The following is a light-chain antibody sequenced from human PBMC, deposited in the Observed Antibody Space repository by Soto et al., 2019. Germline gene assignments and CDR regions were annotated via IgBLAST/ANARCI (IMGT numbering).Light chain of an antibody. CDR2: EVT. CDR1: SSDVGSYNH. V-gene: IGLV2-14*01. CDR3: ISYTGSSTSYV. Sequence: QSALTQPASVSGSPGQSITISCSGTSSDVGSYNHVAWYQQFPGKTPKLIMYEVTYRPSGASHRFSASKSGNTASLTISGLQAEDEADYYCISYTGSSTSYVFGTGTKVTVL. J-gene: IGLJ1*01.